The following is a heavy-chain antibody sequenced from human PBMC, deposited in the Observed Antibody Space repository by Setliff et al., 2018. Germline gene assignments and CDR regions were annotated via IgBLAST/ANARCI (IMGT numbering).Heavy chain of an antibody. J-gene: IGHJ4*02. V-gene: IGHV3-21*01. Sequence: GGSLRLSCVVSGVVFRNYHLNWVRQTPGKGLEWVSSISPDSIHIYYADSVKGRFTISRDNARDSLYLHMNSLGAEDTAVYYCARNWGILNYWGQGTLVTVSS. CDR1: GVVFRNYH. CDR3: ARNWGILNY. CDR2: ISPDSIHI. D-gene: IGHD3-9*01.